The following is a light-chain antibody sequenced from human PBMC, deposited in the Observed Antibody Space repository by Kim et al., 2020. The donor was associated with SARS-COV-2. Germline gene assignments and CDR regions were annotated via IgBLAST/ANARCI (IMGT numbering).Light chain of an antibody. V-gene: IGKV1-5*03. CDR3: QQYDNY. Sequence: SSLSASVGDRVIITGRASQSNSMWLAWYQQKPGKAPKLLISKVSSLQSGVPSRFSGSGSGTEFTLTISSLQPDDFGTYYCQQYDNYFGQGTKLEI. J-gene: IGKJ2*01. CDR1: QSNSMW. CDR2: KVS.